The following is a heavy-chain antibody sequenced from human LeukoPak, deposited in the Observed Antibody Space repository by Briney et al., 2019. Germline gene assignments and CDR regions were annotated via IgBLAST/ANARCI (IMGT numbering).Heavy chain of an antibody. J-gene: IGHJ3*02. CDR2: ISSSSSTI. CDR3: ASLMTVDAFDI. V-gene: IGHV3-48*01. CDR1: GFTFSSHV. Sequence: GGSLRLSCAASGFTFSSHVMSWVRQAPGKGLEWVSYISSSSSTIYYADSVKGRFTISRDNAKNSLYLQMNSLRAEDTAVYYCASLMTVDAFDIWGQGTMVTVSS. D-gene: IGHD2-21*02.